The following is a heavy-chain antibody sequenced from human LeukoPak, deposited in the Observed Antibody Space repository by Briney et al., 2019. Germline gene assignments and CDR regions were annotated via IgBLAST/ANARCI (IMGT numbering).Heavy chain of an antibody. CDR3: ARDSEWRWLDFDL. J-gene: IGHJ2*01. CDR1: GYTFTGYY. Sequence: ASVKVSCKASGYTFTGYYMHWVRQAPGQGLEWMGWINPNSGGTNYAQKFQGRVTMTRDTSISTAYMELSRLRSDDTAVYYCARDSEWRWLDFDLWGRGTLVTVSS. CDR2: INPNSGGT. V-gene: IGHV1-2*02. D-gene: IGHD5-24*01.